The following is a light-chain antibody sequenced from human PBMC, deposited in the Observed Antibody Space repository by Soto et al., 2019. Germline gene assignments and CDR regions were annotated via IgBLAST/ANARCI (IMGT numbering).Light chain of an antibody. V-gene: IGKV1-9*01. CDR3: KEYSSYWT. CDR2: AAF. CDR1: QVISTS. Sequence: DVQLTQSPSFLSPSIGESVTITCRASQVISTSLAWYHVKPGKAPKLLIYAAFTLESGVQSRFSGSGSGTEFTLIIRSLQSDDFATYYCKEYSSYWTCGQGTKVDIK. J-gene: IGKJ1*01.